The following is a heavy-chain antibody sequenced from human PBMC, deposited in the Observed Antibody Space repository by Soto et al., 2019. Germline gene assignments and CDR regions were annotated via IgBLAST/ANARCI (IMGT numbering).Heavy chain of an antibody. V-gene: IGHV4-59*08. CDR2: FSYGGGT. Sequence: SETLSLTCTVSGGSISDYYWSWIRQPPGKGLEWIGYFSYGGGTNNSPSLKSRATISGDTSKNQFSLKLSSVTAADTAVYYCTRVMVRGILGYYGMDVWGQGTTVTVSS. D-gene: IGHD3-10*01. CDR1: GGSISDYY. J-gene: IGHJ6*02. CDR3: TRVMVRGILGYYGMDV.